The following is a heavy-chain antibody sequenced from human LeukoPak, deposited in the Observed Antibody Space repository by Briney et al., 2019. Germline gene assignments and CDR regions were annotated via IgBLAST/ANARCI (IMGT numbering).Heavy chain of an antibody. CDR2: IYYSGST. CDR1: GGSISSSSYY. D-gene: IGHD3-22*01. CDR3: ARVGYYDSSGYYRDAFDI. V-gene: IGHV4-61*05. J-gene: IGHJ3*02. Sequence: PSETLSLTCTVSGGSISSSSYYWGWIRQPPGKGLEWIGYIYYSGSTNYNPSLKSRVTVSVDTSKNQFSLKLSSVTAADTAVYYCARVGYYDSSGYYRDAFDIWGQGTMVTVSS.